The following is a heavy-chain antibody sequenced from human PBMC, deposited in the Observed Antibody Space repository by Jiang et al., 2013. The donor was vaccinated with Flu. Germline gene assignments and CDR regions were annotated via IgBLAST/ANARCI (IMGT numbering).Heavy chain of an antibody. D-gene: IGHD3-22*01. J-gene: IGHJ4*02. Sequence: QLLESGGGLVQPGGSLRLSCAASGFTFSTYAMSWVRQAPGKGLEWVSAISGSGGSTYYADSVKGRFTISRDNSKNTLYLQMNSLRAEDTAVYYCAKHYDSSGYLGGHFDYWGQGALVTVSS. CDR1: GFTFSTYA. CDR2: ISGSGGST. V-gene: IGHV3-23*01. CDR3: AKHYDSSGYLGGHFDY.